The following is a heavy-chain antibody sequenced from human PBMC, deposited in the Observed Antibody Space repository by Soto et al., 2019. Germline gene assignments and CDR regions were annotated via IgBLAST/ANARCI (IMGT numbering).Heavy chain of an antibody. V-gene: IGHV5-51*01. CDR3: ARSLTGYYYYYGMDV. CDR2: IYPGDSDT. D-gene: IGHD3-10*01. CDR1: GYTFTSYG. J-gene: IGHJ6*02. Sequence: KVSCKASGYTFTSYGIGWVRQMPGKGLEWMGIIYPGDSDTRYSPSFQGQVTISADKSISTAYLQWSSLKASDTAMYYCARSLTGYYYYYGMDVWGQGTTVTVSS.